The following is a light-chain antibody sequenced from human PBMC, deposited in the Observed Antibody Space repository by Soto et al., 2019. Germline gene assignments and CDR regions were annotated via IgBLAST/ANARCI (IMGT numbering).Light chain of an antibody. CDR2: GAS. V-gene: IGKV3-20*01. Sequence: EIVLTQSPGTLSLSPGERATLSCRASQSVSSSYLAWYQQKPGQAPRLLIYGASSRATGIPDRFSGSGSGTDFTLTISRLELEDFEVDYCQQYGSSTGTFGPGTKVEIK. CDR1: QSVSSSY. CDR3: QQYGSSTGT. J-gene: IGKJ1*01.